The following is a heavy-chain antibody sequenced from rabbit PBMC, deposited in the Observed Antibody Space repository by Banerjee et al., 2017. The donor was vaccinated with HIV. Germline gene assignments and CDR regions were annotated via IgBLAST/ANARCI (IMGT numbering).Heavy chain of an antibody. J-gene: IGHJ3*01. V-gene: IGHV1S40*01. CDR3: ARAGDYDYTYGYAGYPM. Sequence: QSLEESRGDLVKPGASLTLTCTASGFDFSSNAMCWVRQAPGKGLEWIACIYTGSWGSPYYASWAEGRFTISKTSSTTATLQMTSLTAADTATYFCARAGDYDYTYGYAGYPMWGQGTLVTVS. CDR2: IYTGSWGSP. CDR1: GFDFSSNA. D-gene: IGHD6-1*01.